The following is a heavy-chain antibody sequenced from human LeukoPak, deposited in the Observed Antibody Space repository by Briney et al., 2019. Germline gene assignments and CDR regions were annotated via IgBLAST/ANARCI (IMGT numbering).Heavy chain of an antibody. V-gene: IGHV3-23*01. D-gene: IGHD6-19*01. CDR3: ANSLPGYSSGWYQGEGYAFDI. Sequence: GGSLRLSCAASGFTFSSYAMNWVRQAPGKGLEWVSAISGGGDSTYYADSVKGRFTISRDNSKNTLYLQMNSLRAEDTAVYYCANSLPGYSSGWYQGEGYAFDIWGQGTMVTVSS. CDR1: GFTFSSYA. J-gene: IGHJ3*02. CDR2: ISGGGDST.